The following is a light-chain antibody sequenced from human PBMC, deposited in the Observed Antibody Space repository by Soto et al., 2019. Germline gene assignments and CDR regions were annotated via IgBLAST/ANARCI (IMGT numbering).Light chain of an antibody. Sequence: EIVLTHSPDTLSLSPGERATLSCRASLTVTNNYLAWYQQKAGQAPRLVIYDASTRATGIPDRFSASGSGTDFTLTISRLEPEDFAVYFCQQYAYEPRTFGQGTKVDIK. V-gene: IGKV3-20*01. J-gene: IGKJ1*01. CDR1: LTVTNNY. CDR3: QQYAYEPRT. CDR2: DAS.